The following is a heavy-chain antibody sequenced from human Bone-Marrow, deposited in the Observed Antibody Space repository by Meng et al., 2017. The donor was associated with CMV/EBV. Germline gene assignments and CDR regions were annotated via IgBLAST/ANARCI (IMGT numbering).Heavy chain of an antibody. CDR1: GFTFSYYS. D-gene: IGHD4-17*01. Sequence: GGSLSLSCAASGFTFSYYSMNWVRQAPGKGLEWVSYISSSITTIYYADSVRGRFTISRDNAKNSLYLQMNSLRAEDTAVYYCARARGGEGIDDYWGQGTLVTVSS. J-gene: IGHJ4*02. CDR3: ARARGGEGIDDY. V-gene: IGHV3-48*04. CDR2: ISSSITTI.